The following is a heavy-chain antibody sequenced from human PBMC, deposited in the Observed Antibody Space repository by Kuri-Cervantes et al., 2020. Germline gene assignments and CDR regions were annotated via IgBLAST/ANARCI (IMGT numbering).Heavy chain of an antibody. CDR1: GYTFNFYT. Sequence: ASVKVSCKASGYTFNFYTIHWVRQAPGQRLEWMGWINAGNGNTEYSQKFQGRVTMTRNTSISTAYMELSSLRSEDTAVYYCARVPSGAFLAAPHFDYWGQGTLVTVSS. CDR3: ARVPSGAFLAAPHFDY. V-gene: IGHV1-3*01. CDR2: INAGNGNT. J-gene: IGHJ4*02. D-gene: IGHD6-25*01.